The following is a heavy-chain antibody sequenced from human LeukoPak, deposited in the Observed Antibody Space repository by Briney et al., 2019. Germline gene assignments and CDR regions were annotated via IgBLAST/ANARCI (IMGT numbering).Heavy chain of an antibody. CDR2: INAGNGNT. CDR1: GYTFTSYA. Sequence: GASVKVSCKASGYTFTSYAMRWVRQAPGQRLEWMGWINAGNGNTKYSQKFQGRVTITRDTPASTAYMELSSLRSEDTAVYYCARALYYYDSSGLLGDYRGQGTLVTVSS. CDR3: ARALYYYDSSGLLGDY. V-gene: IGHV1-3*01. J-gene: IGHJ4*02. D-gene: IGHD3-22*01.